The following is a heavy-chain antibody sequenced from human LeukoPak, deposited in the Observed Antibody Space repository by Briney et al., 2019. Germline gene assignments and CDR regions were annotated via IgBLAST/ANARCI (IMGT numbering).Heavy chain of an antibody. D-gene: IGHD1-7*01. Sequence: GGSLRLSCAASGFTFSSYAMSCVRQAPGKGLEWVSAISGSGGSTYYADSVKGRFTVSRDNSKNTLHLQMSSLRAEDTAVYYCAKDERNWNYNLASQTYDWGQGTLVTVSS. V-gene: IGHV3-23*01. J-gene: IGHJ4*02. CDR1: GFTFSSYA. CDR3: AKDERNWNYNLASQTYD. CDR2: ISGSGGST.